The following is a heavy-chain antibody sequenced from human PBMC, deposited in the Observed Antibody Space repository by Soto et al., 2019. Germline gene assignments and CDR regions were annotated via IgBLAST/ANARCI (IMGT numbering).Heavy chain of an antibody. CDR2: IYYSGIT. D-gene: IGHD2-8*02. CDR3: ARGGGVYYFDY. J-gene: IGHJ4*01. V-gene: IGHV4-59*01. CDR1: GGSISSYY. Sequence: PSETLSLTCTVSGGSISSYYWSWIRQPPGKGLEWIGYIYYSGITDYNPSLKSRVTISVDTSKSQFSLKLSSVTAADTAVYYCARGGGVYYFDYWGHGTLVPVSS.